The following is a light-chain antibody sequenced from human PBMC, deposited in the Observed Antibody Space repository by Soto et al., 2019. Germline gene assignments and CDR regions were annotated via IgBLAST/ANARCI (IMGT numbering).Light chain of an antibody. CDR1: QSVRSN. J-gene: IGKJ1*01. CDR2: GAS. CDR3: QQYDGWPGT. Sequence: EIVMTQSPATLSVSPGERATLSCRASQSVRSNLAWYQQTPGQTSRLLIYGASTRATGIPARFSGSGSGTEFTLTISSLQSEDFAIYYCQQYDGWPGTFGHGTKVDI. V-gene: IGKV3-15*01.